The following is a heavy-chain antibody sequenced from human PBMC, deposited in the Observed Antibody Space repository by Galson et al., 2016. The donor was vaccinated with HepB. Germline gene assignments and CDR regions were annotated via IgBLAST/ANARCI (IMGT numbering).Heavy chain of an antibody. CDR3: AKDRGSDSYFAMDV. J-gene: IGHJ6*02. CDR2: IDPSGGST. CDR1: GDTFTHYH. V-gene: IGHV1-46*01. D-gene: IGHD3-9*01. Sequence: SVKVSCKASGDTFTHYHMHWVRQAPGQGLEWMGIIDPSGGSTVYPQKFQGRVTVTRETSSSTVYMELSSLRPEDTAVYFCAKDRGSDSYFAMDVWGQGTTVAV.